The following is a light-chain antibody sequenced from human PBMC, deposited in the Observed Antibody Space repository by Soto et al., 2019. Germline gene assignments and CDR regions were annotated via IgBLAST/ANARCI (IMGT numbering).Light chain of an antibody. V-gene: IGKV1-27*01. CDR2: AAS. J-gene: IGKJ1*01. CDR3: QKYNSAPPT. CDR1: QGISNY. Sequence: DIQMTQSPSSLSASVGDRVTITCRASQGISNYLAWYQQKPGKVPKLLIYAASTLQSGVSSRFSGSGSGTDFTLTISSLQTEDVATYYCQKYNSAPPTFGQGTKVEIK.